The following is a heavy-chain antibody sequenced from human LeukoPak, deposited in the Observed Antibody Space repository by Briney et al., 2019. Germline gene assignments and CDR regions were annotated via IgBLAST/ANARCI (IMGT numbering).Heavy chain of an antibody. CDR1: GGSISSGGYY. Sequence: SETLSLTCTVSGGSISSGGYYWSWIRQHPGKGLEWIGYIYYSGSTYYNPSPKSRVTISVDTSKNQFSLKLSSVTAADTAVYHCARNTPYYYDSSGYYAPFDYWGRGTLVTVSS. V-gene: IGHV4-30-4*08. CDR3: ARNTPYYYDSSGYYAPFDY. J-gene: IGHJ4*02. CDR2: IYYSGST. D-gene: IGHD3-22*01.